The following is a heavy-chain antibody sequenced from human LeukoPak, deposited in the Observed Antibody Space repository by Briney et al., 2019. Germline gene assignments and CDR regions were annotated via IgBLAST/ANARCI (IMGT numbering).Heavy chain of an antibody. CDR2: IYYSGST. V-gene: IGHV4-59*08. Sequence: SETLSLTCTVSGGSISSYYWSWIRQPPGKGLEWIGYIYYSGSTNYNPSLKSRVTISVDTSKNLFSLTLSSMTAADTAVYFCARRFRRGYDFVSGGHYFDYWGQGTLVTVSS. J-gene: IGHJ4*02. D-gene: IGHD3-3*01. CDR3: ARRFRRGYDFVSGGHYFDY. CDR1: GGSISSYY.